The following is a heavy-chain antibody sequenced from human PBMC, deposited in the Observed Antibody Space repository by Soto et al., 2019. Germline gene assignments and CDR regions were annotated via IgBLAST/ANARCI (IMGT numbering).Heavy chain of an antibody. CDR2: ISSRSYI. J-gene: IGHJ4*01. Sequence: EVQLVESGGGLVKPGGSLRLSCAASGFTFSTYNLNWVRQAPGKGLQWVSSISSRSYIYYADSVKGRFTISRDNAKNSVYLQMRGLRAEDTAVYYFAIRRGYSCYDAIDYWGHGTLVTVSS. CDR3: AIRRGYSCYDAIDY. V-gene: IGHV3-21*01. CDR1: GFTFSTYN. D-gene: IGHD5-12*01.